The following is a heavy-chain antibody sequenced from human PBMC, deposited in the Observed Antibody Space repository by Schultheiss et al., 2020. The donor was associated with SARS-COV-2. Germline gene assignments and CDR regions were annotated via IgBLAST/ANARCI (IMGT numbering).Heavy chain of an antibody. CDR3: ARGRLSSGWLRYYYGMDV. Sequence: SETLSLTCTVSGGSISSYYWSWIRQPPGKGLEWIGYIYYSGSTNYNPSLKSRVTISVDTSKNQFSLKLSSVTAADTAVYYCARGRLSSGWLRYYYGMDVWGQGTTVTVSS. D-gene: IGHD6-19*01. CDR2: IYYSGST. V-gene: IGHV4-59*01. J-gene: IGHJ6*02. CDR1: GGSISSYY.